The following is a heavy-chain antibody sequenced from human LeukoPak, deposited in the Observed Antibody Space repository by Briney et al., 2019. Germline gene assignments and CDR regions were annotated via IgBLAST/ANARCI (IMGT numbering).Heavy chain of an antibody. CDR1: GYSFTSYW. J-gene: IGHJ4*02. D-gene: IGHD5-12*01. V-gene: IGHV5-51*01. CDR2: IYPGDSDT. CDR3: ARLRGGYGALYYFDY. Sequence: PGESLKISCKGSGYSFTSYWIGWVRQMPGKGLEWMGIIYPGDSDTRYSPSFQGQVTISADKSISTAYLQWSSLKASDTAMYYRARLRGGYGALYYFDYWGQGTLVTVSS.